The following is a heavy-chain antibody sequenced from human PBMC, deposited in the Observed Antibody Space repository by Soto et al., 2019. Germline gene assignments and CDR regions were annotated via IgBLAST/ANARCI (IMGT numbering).Heavy chain of an antibody. V-gene: IGHV6-1*01. CDR2: TYYRSKWYN. D-gene: IGHD2-15*01. CDR1: GDSVSSNSAA. Sequence: SQTLSLTCAISGDSVSSNSAAWNWIRQSPSRGLEWLGRTYYRSKWYNDYAVSVKSRITINPDTSKNQFSLQLNSVTPEDTAVYYCARDWRSDCSGGSCYSRGWFDPWGQGTLVTVSS. J-gene: IGHJ5*02. CDR3: ARDWRSDCSGGSCYSRGWFDP.